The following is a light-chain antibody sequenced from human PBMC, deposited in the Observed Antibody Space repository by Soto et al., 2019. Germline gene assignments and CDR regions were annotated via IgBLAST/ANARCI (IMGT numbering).Light chain of an antibody. V-gene: IGKV1-39*01. CDR1: QNIRTY. Sequence: DIQMTQSPYSLSASVGDSVTITCRASQNIRTYLNWYQQKPGRAPKLLIHSASALPSGVPSRFSGSGSGTDFTLTMSGLQPEDFATYYCQQGHSTPYTFGQGTKVDIK. CDR2: SAS. CDR3: QQGHSTPYT. J-gene: IGKJ2*01.